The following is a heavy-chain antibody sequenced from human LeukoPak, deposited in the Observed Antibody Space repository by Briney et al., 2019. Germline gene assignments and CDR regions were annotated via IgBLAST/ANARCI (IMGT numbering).Heavy chain of an antibody. J-gene: IGHJ6*03. CDR3: ARALVMDV. CDR2: VHISGST. D-gene: IGHD3-16*01. Sequence: SETLSLTCTVSGASISRYYWNWIRQPAGKGLEWIGRVHISGSTNQNPSLKSRVTMSVDTSKNQFSLNLNSATAADTAVYYCARALVMDVWGKGTTVTVSS. V-gene: IGHV4-4*07. CDR1: GASISRYY.